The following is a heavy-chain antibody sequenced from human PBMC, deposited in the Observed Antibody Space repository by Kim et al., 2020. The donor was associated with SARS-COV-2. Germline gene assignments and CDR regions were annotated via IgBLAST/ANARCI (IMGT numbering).Heavy chain of an antibody. CDR3: AKSTQSIAVAGRYYYYYYMDV. CDR2: ISGSGGST. J-gene: IGHJ6*03. V-gene: IGHV3-23*01. Sequence: GGSLRLSCAASGFTFSSYAMSWVRQAPGKGLEWVSAISGSGGSTYYADSVKGRFTISRDNSKNTLYLQMNSLRAEDTAVYYCAKSTQSIAVAGRYYYYYYMDVWGKGTTVTVSS. D-gene: IGHD6-19*01. CDR1: GFTFSSYA.